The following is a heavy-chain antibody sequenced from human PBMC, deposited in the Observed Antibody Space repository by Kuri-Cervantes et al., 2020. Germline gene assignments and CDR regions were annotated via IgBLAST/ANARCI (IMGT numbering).Heavy chain of an antibody. CDR2: TYYRSKWYN. J-gene: IGHJ6*02. D-gene: IGHD3-10*01. CDR3: ARRGVLGDYYGSGSYGPTFGMDV. V-gene: IGHV6-1*01. Sequence: SQTLSLTCAISGDSVSSNSAAWNWIRQSPSRGLEWLGRTYYRSKWYNDYAVSVKSRITINPDTSKNQFSLQLNSVTPEDTAVYYCARRGVLGDYYGSGSYGPTFGMDVWGQGTTVTVSS. CDR1: GDSVSSNSAA.